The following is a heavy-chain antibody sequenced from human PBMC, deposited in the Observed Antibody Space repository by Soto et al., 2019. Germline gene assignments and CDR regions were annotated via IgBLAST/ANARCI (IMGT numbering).Heavy chain of an antibody. J-gene: IGHJ6*02. CDR2: IYYSGST. CDR1: GGSISSGGYY. V-gene: IGHV4-31*03. D-gene: IGHD5-18*01. Sequence: SETLSLSCTVSGGSISSGGYYLSWIRQHPGKGLEWIGYIYYSGSTYYNPSLKSRVTISVDTSKNQFSLKLSSVTAADTAVYYCASRGYNYDLSLLLDVWGQRTTVPVSS. CDR3: ASRGYNYDLSLLLDV.